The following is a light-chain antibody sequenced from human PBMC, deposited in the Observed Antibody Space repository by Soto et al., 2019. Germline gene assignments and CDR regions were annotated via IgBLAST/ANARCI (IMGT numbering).Light chain of an antibody. V-gene: IGKV1-6*01. Sequence: AIQMTQSPSSLSASVGDRVTISCRASQGIRTDLSWYQQKPGKAPKVLIYAASTLQSGVPSRFSGSGSGTDFPLTISILQPEDFATYYVLQDDSYIQSFGQGTKVEIK. CDR1: QGIRTD. CDR2: AAS. J-gene: IGKJ1*01. CDR3: LQDDSYIQS.